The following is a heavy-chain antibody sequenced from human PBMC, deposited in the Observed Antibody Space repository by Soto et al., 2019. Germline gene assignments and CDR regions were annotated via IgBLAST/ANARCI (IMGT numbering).Heavy chain of an antibody. V-gene: IGHV3-33*01. CDR1: GFTFSFYG. CDR2: IRSDGSTK. CDR3: ARDEVVYSGSGRNYYYGMDV. D-gene: IGHD3-10*01. J-gene: IGHJ6*02. Sequence: QVQLVESGGGVVQPGRSPRLSCAASGFTFSFYGMHWVRQAPGKGLEWVALIRSDGSTKYYADSVKGRFTIARDNSKNTLFLEMNSLRVEGTAVYYCARDEVVYSGSGRNYYYGMDVWGQGTTVTVSS.